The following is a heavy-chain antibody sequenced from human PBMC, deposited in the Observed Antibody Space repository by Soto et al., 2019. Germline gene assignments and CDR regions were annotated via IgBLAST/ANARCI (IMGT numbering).Heavy chain of an antibody. J-gene: IGHJ6*02. CDR2: INANNGNT. V-gene: IGHV1-8*02. CDR1: GYTFTSYG. D-gene: IGHD2-8*01. Sequence: ASVKVSCKASGYTFTSYGISWVRQAPGQGLEWMGWINANNGNTSYAQKFQGRVTMTRNTSISTAYMELSSLRSEDTAVYYCARGPDIVLMVYATTYYGMDVWGQGTTVTVSS. CDR3: ARGPDIVLMVYATTYYGMDV.